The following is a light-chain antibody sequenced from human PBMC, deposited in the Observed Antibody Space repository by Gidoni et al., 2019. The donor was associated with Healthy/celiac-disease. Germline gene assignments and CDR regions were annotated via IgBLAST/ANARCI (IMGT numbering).Light chain of an antibody. V-gene: IGLV1-40*01. CDR2: GNS. J-gene: IGLJ1*01. CDR3: QSYDSSLSGGGV. Sequence: SVLTQPPPVSGAPGQRVTISCTGSSSNIGAGYDVHWYQQLPETAPKLLIYGNSNRPSGVPDRFSGSKSGTSASLAITGLQAEDEADYYCQSYDSSLSGGGVFGTGTKVTVL. CDR1: SSNIGAGYD.